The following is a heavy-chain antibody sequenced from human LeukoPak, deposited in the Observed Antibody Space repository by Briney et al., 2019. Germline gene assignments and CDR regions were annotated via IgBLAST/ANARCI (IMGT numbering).Heavy chain of an antibody. CDR3: AKDDYWNDRMNYYYYGMDV. V-gene: IGHV3-23*01. CDR2: ISGSGGST. CDR1: GFTFSSYA. J-gene: IGHJ6*02. Sequence: GGSLRLSCAASGFTFSSYAMSWVRQAPGKGLEWVSAISGSGGSTYYADSVKGRFTISRDNSKNTLYLQMNSLRAEDTAVYYCAKDDYWNDRMNYYYYGMDVWGQGTTVTVSS. D-gene: IGHD1-1*01.